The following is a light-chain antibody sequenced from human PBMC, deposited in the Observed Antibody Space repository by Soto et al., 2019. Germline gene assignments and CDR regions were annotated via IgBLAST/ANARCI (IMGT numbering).Light chain of an antibody. V-gene: IGKV3-15*01. CDR2: GAS. Sequence: EIVMTQSPATLSVSPGERATLSCRASQSVSTYLAWYHQKPGQAPSLLIYGASTRATGIPARFSGSGSGTEFTLTISSLQSEDFAVYYCQQYNNWPPLTFGGGTKVEIK. CDR3: QQYNNWPPLT. J-gene: IGKJ4*01. CDR1: QSVSTY.